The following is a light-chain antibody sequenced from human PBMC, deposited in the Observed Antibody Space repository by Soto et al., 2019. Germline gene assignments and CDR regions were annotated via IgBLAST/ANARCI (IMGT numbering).Light chain of an antibody. V-gene: IGKV1-39*01. J-gene: IGKJ1*01. Sequence: DIQMPQSPSSLSASVGDRVSIACRASQSINIYLNRYQQRPEEAPHLLIYAASNLKSGVPSRFSDSGSGTDFSRTISSLQPEDFASYYCQQSYETPWTYGQGTKVEIK. CDR2: AAS. CDR1: QSINIY. CDR3: QQSYETPWT.